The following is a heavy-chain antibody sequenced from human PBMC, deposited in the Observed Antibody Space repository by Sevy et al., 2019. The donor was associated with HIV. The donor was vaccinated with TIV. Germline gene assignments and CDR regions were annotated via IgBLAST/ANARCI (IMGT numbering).Heavy chain of an antibody. J-gene: IGHJ4*02. V-gene: IGHV1-18*01. D-gene: IGHD3-22*01. CDR1: GYTFTSYG. CDR3: ARDPRAFYDDSSGYQFDY. CDR2: ISAYNGDT. Sequence: ASVKVSCKASGYTFTSYGISWVRQAPEQGLEWMGWISAYNGDTNSAQRLQGRVTMTTDTSTTTAYMELRSLTSDDTAVYYCARDPRAFYDDSSGYQFDYWGQGTLVTVSS.